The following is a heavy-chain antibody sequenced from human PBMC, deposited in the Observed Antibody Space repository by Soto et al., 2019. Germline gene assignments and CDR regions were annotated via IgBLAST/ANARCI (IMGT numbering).Heavy chain of an antibody. J-gene: IGHJ6*02. CDR1: GYTFTTYG. V-gene: IGHV1-18*04. D-gene: IGHD1-1*01. CDR3: ARDGERDTGLNFYYYLHGMDA. CDR2: ISPYNGTT. Sequence: ASVKVSCKASGYTFTTYGISWVRQAPGQGLEWMGWISPYNGTTKYAEKFQGEMTMTTDTATSTAYMDLRSLRSDDAAVYYCARDGERDTGLNFYYYLHGMDAWGQGTRVTVSS.